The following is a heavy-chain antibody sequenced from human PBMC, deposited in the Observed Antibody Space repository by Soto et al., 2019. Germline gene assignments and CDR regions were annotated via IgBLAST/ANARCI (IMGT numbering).Heavy chain of an antibody. CDR3: AKARRVVVPAAIGFDP. Sequence: GGSLRLSCAASGFTFSSYAMSWVRQAQGKGLEWVSAISGSGGSTYYADSVKGRFTISRDNSKNTLYLQMNSLRAEDTAVYYCAKARRVVVPAAIGFDPWGQGTLVTVSS. CDR2: ISGSGGST. D-gene: IGHD2-2*02. J-gene: IGHJ5*02. V-gene: IGHV3-23*01. CDR1: GFTFSSYA.